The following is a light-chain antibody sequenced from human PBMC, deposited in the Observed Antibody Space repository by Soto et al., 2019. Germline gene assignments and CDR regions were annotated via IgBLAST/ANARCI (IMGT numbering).Light chain of an antibody. J-gene: IGKJ4*01. CDR1: QTVSRF. CDR2: GVS. V-gene: IGKV3-11*01. Sequence: ETVLTQSPATLSLSPGESATLSCRASQTVSRFFAWYQQKPGQSPRLLIYGVSNRANGVPARFSASGSGTDFTLSISSLEPEDSAVYYCQQRFTWPLTFGGGTKVEIK. CDR3: QQRFTWPLT.